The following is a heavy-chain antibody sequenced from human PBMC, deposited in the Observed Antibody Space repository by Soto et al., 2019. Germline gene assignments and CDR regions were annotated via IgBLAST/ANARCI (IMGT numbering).Heavy chain of an antibody. Sequence: ASVKVSCKASGGTFSSYAISWVRQAPGQGLEWMGGIIPIFGTANYAQKFQGRVTITADESTSTAYMELSSLRSEDTAVYYCAREYCSGGSCYSVWDYWGQGTLVTVSS. CDR1: GGTFSSYA. CDR2: IIPIFGTA. V-gene: IGHV1-69*13. J-gene: IGHJ4*02. D-gene: IGHD2-15*01. CDR3: AREYCSGGSCYSVWDY.